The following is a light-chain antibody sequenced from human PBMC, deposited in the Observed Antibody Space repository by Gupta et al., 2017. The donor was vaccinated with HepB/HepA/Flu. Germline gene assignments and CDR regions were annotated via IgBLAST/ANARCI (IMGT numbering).Light chain of an antibody. CDR2: GAS. J-gene: IGKJ4*01. CDR1: QSFTRGY. CDR3: QHYDYSIPLS. V-gene: IGKV3-20*01. Sequence: EIVLTQSLGTLSLSHGERATLSSRASQSFTRGYLAGYQQKPGQAPRLLIYGASSRAAGIPDRFSGSESGTDFTLTINRLEPEDVAVYYCQHYDYSIPLSFGGGTKVEMK.